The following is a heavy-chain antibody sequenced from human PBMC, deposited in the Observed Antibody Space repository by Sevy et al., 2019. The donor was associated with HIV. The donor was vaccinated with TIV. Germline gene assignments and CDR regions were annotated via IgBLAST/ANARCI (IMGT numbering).Heavy chain of an antibody. Sequence: GGSLRLSCAASGFTFSSYAMSWVRQAPGKGLEWDSAISGSGGSTYYADSVKGRFTISRDNSKNTLYLQMNSLRAEDTAVYYCAKDPRYSYGYFWGQGTLVTVSS. CDR1: GFTFSSYA. V-gene: IGHV3-23*01. CDR3: AKDPRYSYGYF. J-gene: IGHJ4*02. CDR2: ISGSGGST. D-gene: IGHD5-18*01.